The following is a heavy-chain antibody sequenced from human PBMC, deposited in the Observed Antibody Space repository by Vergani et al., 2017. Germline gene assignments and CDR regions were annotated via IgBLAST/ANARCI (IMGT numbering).Heavy chain of an antibody. V-gene: IGHV3-23*01. Sequence: EVQLLESGGGLVKPGGSLRLSCAASGFTFSSYAMSWVRKAPGKGLEWVSAISGSGGSTYYADSVKGRFTISRDNSKNTLYLQMNSLRAEATAVYYCARDRVLCGYYDSSGYAVGYWGQGTLVTVSS. CDR1: GFTFSSYA. D-gene: IGHD3-22*01. CDR3: ARDRVLCGYYDSSGYAVGY. J-gene: IGHJ4*02. CDR2: ISGSGGST.